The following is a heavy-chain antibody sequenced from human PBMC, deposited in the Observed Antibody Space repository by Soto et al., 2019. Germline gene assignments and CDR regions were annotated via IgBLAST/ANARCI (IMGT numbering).Heavy chain of an antibody. J-gene: IGHJ4*02. Sequence: EVQLVESGGGLIQPGGSLRLSCAASGFTVSSNYMNWVRQAPGKGLEWVSVLFSGGNTYYADSVEGRFTISRDNSKNTLYLQMNSLRAEDTAVYYCTREAGAGWTFDYWGQGTLVTVSS. V-gene: IGHV3-53*01. CDR3: TREAGAGWTFDY. D-gene: IGHD6-19*01. CDR2: LFSGGNT. CDR1: GFTVSSNY.